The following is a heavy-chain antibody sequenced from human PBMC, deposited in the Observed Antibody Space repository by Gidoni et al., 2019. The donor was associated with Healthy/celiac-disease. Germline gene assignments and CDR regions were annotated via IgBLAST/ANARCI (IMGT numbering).Heavy chain of an antibody. J-gene: IGHJ5*02. Sequence: EVQLVESGGGLVQPGGSLRLSCAASGFTFSSYSMNWVRQAPGKGLEWVSYISSSSTIYYADSVKGRFTISRDNAKNSLYLQMNSLRDEDTAVYYCARETTKTPFDPWGQGTLVTVSS. CDR3: ARETTKTPFDP. V-gene: IGHV3-48*02. CDR1: GFTFSSYS. CDR2: ISSSSTI. D-gene: IGHD1-1*01.